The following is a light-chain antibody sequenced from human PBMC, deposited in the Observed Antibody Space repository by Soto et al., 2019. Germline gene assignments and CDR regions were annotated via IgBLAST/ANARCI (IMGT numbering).Light chain of an antibody. CDR2: DAY. Sequence: EIVMTQSPAALSVSPGERATLSCRASQSVSGNLAWYQQKPGQAPRLLIYDAYTRVTAIPARCNGSGSGTEFTLTISSLQSEDFVVYYCQQYNDWPPLTYGGGTKVELK. CDR3: QQYNDWPPLT. CDR1: QSVSGN. J-gene: IGKJ4*01. V-gene: IGKV3-15*01.